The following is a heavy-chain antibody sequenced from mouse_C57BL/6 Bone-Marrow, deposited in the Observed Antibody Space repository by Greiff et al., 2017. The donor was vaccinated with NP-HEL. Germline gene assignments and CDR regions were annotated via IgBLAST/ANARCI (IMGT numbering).Heavy chain of an antibody. J-gene: IGHJ2*01. V-gene: IGHV5-2*01. Sequence: EVQLVESGGGLVQPGESLKLSCESNEYDFPSHDMSWVRKTPEKRLELVAAIYSYGGCSYFPDTMERRFIISRDHNKKRLYLQMSSLRSEDAALYYCARRDYWGQGTTLTVSS. CDR3: ARRDY. CDR1: EYDFPSHD. CDR2: IYSYGGCS.